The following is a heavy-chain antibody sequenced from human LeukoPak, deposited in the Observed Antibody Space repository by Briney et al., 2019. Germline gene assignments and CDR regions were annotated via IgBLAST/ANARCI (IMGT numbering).Heavy chain of an antibody. CDR3: ARDRDPYGGKPFDY. J-gene: IGHJ4*02. CDR2: ISSSSSYI. Sequence: AGGSLRLSCAASGFTFSSYSMNWVRQAPGKGLEWVSSISSSSSYIYYADSVKGRFTISRDNAKSSLYLQMNSLRAEDTAVYYCARDRDPYGGKPFDYWGQGTLVTVSS. CDR1: GFTFSSYS. V-gene: IGHV3-21*01. D-gene: IGHD4/OR15-4a*01.